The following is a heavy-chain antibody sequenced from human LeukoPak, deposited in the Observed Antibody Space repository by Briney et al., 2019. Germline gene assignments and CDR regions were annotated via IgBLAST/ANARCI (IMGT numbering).Heavy chain of an antibody. Sequence: PGGSLRLSCAPSGFTFSNAWMSCVRQAPGKGLEWVGRIKSKTDGGTTDYAAPVKGRFTISRDDSKNTLYLQMNSLKTEDTAIYSFAKEDGWLAPWGQGTLVTVFS. J-gene: IGHJ5*02. CDR1: GFTFSNAW. CDR3: AKEDGWLAP. V-gene: IGHV3-15*01. CDR2: IKSKTDGGTT.